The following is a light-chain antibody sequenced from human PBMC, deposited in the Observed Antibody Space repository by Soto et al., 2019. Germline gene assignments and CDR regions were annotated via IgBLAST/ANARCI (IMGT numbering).Light chain of an antibody. CDR1: STDVGGYNY. Sequence: SVFAQPSSVSGSPGQSITISCTGSSTDVGGYNYVSWYQHHPGKGPKLIIYEVNNRPPGVSDRFSGSKSGNKASLTISILEAEDESDYYCGSYTSTDTPFVFGTGTKVTVL. V-gene: IGLV2-14*01. CDR2: EVN. CDR3: GSYTSTDTPFV. J-gene: IGLJ1*01.